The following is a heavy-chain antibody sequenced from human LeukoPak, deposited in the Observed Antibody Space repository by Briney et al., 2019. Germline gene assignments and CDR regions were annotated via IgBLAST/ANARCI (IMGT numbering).Heavy chain of an antibody. CDR1: GYTFTSYG. Sequence: ASVKVSCKASGYTFTSYGISWVRQAPGQGLEWMGWISAYNGNTNYAQKLQGRVTMTTDTSTSTAYMELRSLRSDDTAVYYCARVPSAAYYDFWSGSPYYFDYWGQGTLVTVSS. D-gene: IGHD3-3*01. CDR2: ISAYNGNT. CDR3: ARVPSAAYYDFWSGSPYYFDY. J-gene: IGHJ4*02. V-gene: IGHV1-18*01.